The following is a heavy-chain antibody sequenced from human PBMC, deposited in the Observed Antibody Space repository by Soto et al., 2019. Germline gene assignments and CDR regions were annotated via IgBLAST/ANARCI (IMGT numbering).Heavy chain of an antibody. J-gene: IGHJ4*02. D-gene: IGHD3-3*01. CDR3: ESSRSGYYRAYYFDY. Sequence: QRRCGSGAGSGGSVSSGSYCWSWIRQPPGKGLEWIGYIYYSGSTKYNPSLKSRVTISVDTSKNQFSLNLSYVTAADTAAYYCESSRSGYYRAYYFDYWGQGTLVTV. CDR1: GGSVSSGSYC. CDR2: IYYSGST. V-gene: IGHV4-61*01.